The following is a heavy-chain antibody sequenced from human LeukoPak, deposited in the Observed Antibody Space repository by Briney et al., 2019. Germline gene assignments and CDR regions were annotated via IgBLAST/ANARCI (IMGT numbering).Heavy chain of an antibody. J-gene: IGHJ6*02. Sequence: GSLRLSCKGSGYSFTSYWVSWVRQMAGKGLEGMGRIDPSDSYTNYSPSFQGHVTISADKSISTAYLQWSSLKASDTAMYYCARTVAPAAMMPTQRYGMDVWGQGTTVTVSS. CDR3: ARTVAPAAMMPTQRYGMDV. CDR1: GYSFTSYW. CDR2: IDPSDSYT. V-gene: IGHV5-10-1*01. D-gene: IGHD2-2*01.